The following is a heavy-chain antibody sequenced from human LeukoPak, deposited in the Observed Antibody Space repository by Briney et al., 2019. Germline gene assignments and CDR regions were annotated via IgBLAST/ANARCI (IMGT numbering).Heavy chain of an antibody. CDR1: GFILINTC. J-gene: IGHJ4*02. Sequence: GGSLRLSCAASGFILINTCMTWVRPAPGRGLEWVGRIKSKTDGGTTDYAAPVKGRFTISRDDSTNTLYLQMNSLKTEDTAVYYCTTIEDYYDSSGYFFDYWGQGTLVTVSS. CDR2: IKSKTDGGTT. V-gene: IGHV3-15*01. D-gene: IGHD3-22*01. CDR3: TTIEDYYDSSGYFFDY.